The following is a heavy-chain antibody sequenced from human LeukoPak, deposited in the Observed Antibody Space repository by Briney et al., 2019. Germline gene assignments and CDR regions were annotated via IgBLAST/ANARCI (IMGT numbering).Heavy chain of an antibody. V-gene: IGHV3-23*01. CDR3: ATLWIQLWFFGY. CDR2: ISGSGGST. D-gene: IGHD5-18*01. CDR1: GFTFSNYA. J-gene: IGHJ4*02. Sequence: AGGSLRLSCAASGFTFSNYAMSWVRQAPGKGLEWVSGISGSGGSTYYADSVKGRFTISRDNSRNTLYLQMNSLRAEDTAVYYCATLWIQLWFFGYWGQGTLVTASS.